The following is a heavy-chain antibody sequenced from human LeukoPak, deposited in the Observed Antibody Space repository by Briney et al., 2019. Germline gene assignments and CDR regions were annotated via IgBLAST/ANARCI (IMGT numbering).Heavy chain of an antibody. V-gene: IGHV3-23*01. CDR1: GFTFSSYA. CDR2: ISGSGGST. J-gene: IGHJ4*02. Sequence: GGSLRLSCAASGFTFSSYAMSWVRQAPGRGLEWVAAISGSGGSTYYADSVKGRFTISRDNSENTLYLQMNSLRAEDTAVYYCAKGDYYDSSGDQAWGQGTLVTVSS. CDR3: AKGDYYDSSGDQA. D-gene: IGHD3-22*01.